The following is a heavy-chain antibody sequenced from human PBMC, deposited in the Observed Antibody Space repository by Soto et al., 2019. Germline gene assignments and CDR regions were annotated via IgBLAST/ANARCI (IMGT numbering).Heavy chain of an antibody. CDR2: ISSTTNYI. J-gene: IGHJ4*02. V-gene: IGHV3-21*06. CDR3: ARESEDLTSNFAY. Sequence: GGSLRLSCAASGFTSTRYSMNWVRQAPGKGLEWVSSISSTTNYIYYGDSMKGRFTISRDNAKNSLYLEMNSLRAEDTAVYYCARESEDLTSNFAYWGQGTLVTVSS. CDR1: GFTSTRYS.